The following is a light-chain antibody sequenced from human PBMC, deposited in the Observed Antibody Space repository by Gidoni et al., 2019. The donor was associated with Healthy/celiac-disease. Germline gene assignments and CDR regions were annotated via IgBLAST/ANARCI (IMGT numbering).Light chain of an antibody. CDR3: QQLNSNPYT. CDR2: AAS. Sequence: TITCRASQGISSYLAWYQQKPGKAPKLLIYAASTLQSGVPSRFSGSGSGTDFTLTISRLQPEDFATYYCQQLNSNPYTFGQGTKLEIK. V-gene: IGKV1-9*01. J-gene: IGKJ2*01. CDR1: QGISSY.